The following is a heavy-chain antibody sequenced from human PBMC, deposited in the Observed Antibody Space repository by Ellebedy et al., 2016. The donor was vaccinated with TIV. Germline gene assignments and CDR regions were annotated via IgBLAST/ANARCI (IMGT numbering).Heavy chain of an antibody. D-gene: IGHD6-13*01. CDR2: IYYSGST. CDR3: AREVQQLVRFGSFDP. V-gene: IGHV4-61*01. CDR1: GGSVSSGSYY. Sequence: SETLSLTXTVSGGSVSSGSYYWSWIRQPPGKGLEWIGYIYYSGSTNYNPSLKSRVTISVDTSKNQFSLKLSSVTAADTAVYYCAREVQQLVRFGSFDPWGQGTLVTVSS. J-gene: IGHJ5*02.